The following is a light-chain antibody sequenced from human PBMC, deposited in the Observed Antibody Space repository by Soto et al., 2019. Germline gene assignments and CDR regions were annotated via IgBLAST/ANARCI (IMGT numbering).Light chain of an antibody. V-gene: IGKV1-39*01. J-gene: IGKJ4*01. CDR1: QSISIY. CDR3: QQSYSTST. Sequence: DIQMTQSPSSLSASVGDRVTITCRASQSISIYLNWYQQKPGKAPILLVYAGSSLQGGVPSRFGGSGSATYFTLTITSVHHDDFATYYCQQSYSTSTFGGGTKVEIK. CDR2: AGS.